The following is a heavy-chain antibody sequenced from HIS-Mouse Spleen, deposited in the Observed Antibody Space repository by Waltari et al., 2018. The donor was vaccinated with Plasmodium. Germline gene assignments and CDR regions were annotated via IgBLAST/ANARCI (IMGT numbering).Heavy chain of an antibody. J-gene: IGHJ4*02. V-gene: IGHV4-59*01. CDR2: IYYSGST. CDR1: GGSISSYY. CDR3: ARGGYSSSSYYFDY. D-gene: IGHD6-6*01. Sequence: QVQLQESGPGLVKPSETLSLPCTVSGGSISSYYWSWIRQPPGKGLEWIADIYYSGSTNYNPSLTSRVTISVDTSKNQFSLKLSSVTAADTAVFYCARGGYSSSSYYFDYWGQGTLVTVSS.